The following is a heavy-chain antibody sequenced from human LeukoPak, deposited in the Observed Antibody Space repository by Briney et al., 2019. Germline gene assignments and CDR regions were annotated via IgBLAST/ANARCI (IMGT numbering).Heavy chain of an antibody. CDR3: ARAYSSGWYLGFDP. Sequence: GGSLRLSCAASGVTVSSNYMSWVRQAPGKGLEWVSVIYSGGSTYYADSVKGRFTISRHNSKNTLYLQMNSLRAEDTAVYYCARAYSSGWYLGFDPWGQGTLVTVSS. V-gene: IGHV3-53*04. J-gene: IGHJ5*02. D-gene: IGHD6-19*01. CDR1: GVTVSSNY. CDR2: IYSGGST.